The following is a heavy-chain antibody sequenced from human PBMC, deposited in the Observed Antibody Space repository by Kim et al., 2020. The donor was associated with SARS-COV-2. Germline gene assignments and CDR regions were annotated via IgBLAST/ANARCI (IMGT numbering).Heavy chain of an antibody. CDR1: GGSISSGGYY. Sequence: SETLSLTCTVSGGSISSGGYYWSWIRQHPGKGLEWIGYIYYSGSTYYNPSLKSRVTISVDTSKNQFSLKLSSVTAADTSVYYCARTRITMIVVVTHFDYWGQGTLVTVSS. CDR2: IYYSGST. CDR3: ARTRITMIVVVTHFDY. J-gene: IGHJ4*02. D-gene: IGHD3-22*01. V-gene: IGHV4-31*03.